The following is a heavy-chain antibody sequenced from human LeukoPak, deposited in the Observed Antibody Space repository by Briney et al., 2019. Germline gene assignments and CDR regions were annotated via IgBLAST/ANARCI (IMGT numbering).Heavy chain of an antibody. CDR2: IRYNGSNK. CDR3: AKDRSYYDFWSGYYTPTEYYYYMDV. J-gene: IGHJ6*03. Sequence: GGSLRLSCAASGFTFSSYGMHWVRQAPGKGLAWVAFIRYNGSNKYYADSVKGRFTISRDNSKNTLYLQMNSLRAEDTAVYYCAKDRSYYDFWSGYYTPTEYYYYMDVWGKGTTVTVSS. V-gene: IGHV3-30*02. CDR1: GFTFSSYG. D-gene: IGHD3-3*01.